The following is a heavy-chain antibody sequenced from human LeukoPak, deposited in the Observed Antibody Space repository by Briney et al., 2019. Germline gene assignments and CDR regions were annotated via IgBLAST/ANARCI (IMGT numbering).Heavy chain of an antibody. Sequence: PGGSLRLSCAASGFTFSDYAVTWVRQAPGKGLEWVSAVSGSGGSTYYADSVKGRFTISRDNSKNTLFLQMNSLRAEDTAVYYCAKLRNLAISYWGRGTLVTVSS. D-gene: IGHD2-2*02. CDR2: VSGSGGST. J-gene: IGHJ4*02. V-gene: IGHV3-23*01. CDR3: AKLRNLAISY. CDR1: GFTFSDYA.